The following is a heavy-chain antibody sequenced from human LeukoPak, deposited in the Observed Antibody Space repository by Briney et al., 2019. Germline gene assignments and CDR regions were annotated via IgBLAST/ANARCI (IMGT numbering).Heavy chain of an antibody. J-gene: IGHJ4*02. D-gene: IGHD6-19*01. V-gene: IGHV3-53*01. CDR1: GFTVSSNY. Sequence: PGGSLRLPCAASGFTVSSNYVSWVRQAPGKGLEWVSVIYSGGNTFYVDSVKGRFTISRDNSKNTLYLQMNSLRAEDTAVYYCARGREYSTGWNAYYFDYWGQGTLVTVSS. CDR2: IYSGGNT. CDR3: ARGREYSTGWNAYYFDY.